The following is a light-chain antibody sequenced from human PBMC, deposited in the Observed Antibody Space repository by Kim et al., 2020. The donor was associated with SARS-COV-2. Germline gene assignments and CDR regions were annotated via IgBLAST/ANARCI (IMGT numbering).Light chain of an antibody. Sequence: VSVLAGQTASITCSGDKLDNKYVSWYQQKAGQSPVLVFYEDAKRPPGIPERFSGSSSGSTATLTIGGTQAADEADYYCQAWDSGVVFGGGTQLTVL. CDR2: EDA. CDR1: KLDNKY. V-gene: IGLV3-1*01. J-gene: IGLJ2*01. CDR3: QAWDSGVV.